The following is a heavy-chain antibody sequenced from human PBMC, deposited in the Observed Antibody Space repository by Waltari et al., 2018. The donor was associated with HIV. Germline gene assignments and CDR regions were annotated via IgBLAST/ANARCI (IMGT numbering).Heavy chain of an antibody. J-gene: IGHJ5*02. CDR2: IYSSGST. V-gene: IGHV4-4*07. CDR1: GGSITRYS. CDR3: AREDYDFWSGYNYNWFDP. D-gene: IGHD3-3*01. Sequence: QVQLQESGPGLLKPSETLSLTCTVSGGSITRYSWSWIRQPAGKGLEWIGRIYSSGSTNYNPSLKSRITMSIDTSKNMFSLKVSSVTAADTAVYYCAREDYDFWSGYNYNWFDPWGQGTLVTVSS.